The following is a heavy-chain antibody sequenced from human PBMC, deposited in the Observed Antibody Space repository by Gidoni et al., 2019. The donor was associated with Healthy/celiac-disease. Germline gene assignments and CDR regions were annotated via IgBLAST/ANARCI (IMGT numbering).Heavy chain of an antibody. V-gene: IGHV3-30*01. Sequence: QVQLVESGGGVVQPGRSLRLSCAASGFTFSSYAMHWVRQAPGKGLEWVAVISYDGSNKYYADSVKGRFTISRDNSKNTLYLQMNSLRAEDTAVYYCARVLAAAAYYYYGMDVWGQGTTVTVSS. CDR1: GFTFSSYA. CDR3: ARVLAAAAYYYYGMDV. D-gene: IGHD6-13*01. J-gene: IGHJ6*02. CDR2: ISYDGSNK.